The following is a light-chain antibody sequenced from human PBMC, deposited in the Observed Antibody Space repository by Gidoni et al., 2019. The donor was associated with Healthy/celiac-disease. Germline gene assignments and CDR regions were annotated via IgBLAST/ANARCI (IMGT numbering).Light chain of an antibody. J-gene: IGKJ1*01. CDR3: QQTYNSWWT. V-gene: IGKV1-39*01. Sequence: DIQMTQSPSSLSASVGDRVTMTCRASQSIGSYLHWYQHKPGRPPKLLIYAASNLHSGVPSRFSGSGSGTDFTLTISSLQPEDSATYYCQQTYNSWWTFXQXTKVEIK. CDR1: QSIGSY. CDR2: AAS.